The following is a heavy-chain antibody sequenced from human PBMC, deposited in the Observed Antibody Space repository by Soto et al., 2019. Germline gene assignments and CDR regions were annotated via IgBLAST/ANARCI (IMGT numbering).Heavy chain of an antibody. J-gene: IGHJ6*03. Sequence: SETLSLTCTVSGGSISSSSYYWGWIRQPPGKGLEWIGSIYYSGSTYYNPSLKSRVTISVDTSKNQFSLKLSSVTAADTAVYYCARLRDYYYYMDVWGKGTTVTVSS. V-gene: IGHV4-39*01. CDR1: GGSISSSSYY. CDR3: ARLRDYYYYMDV. CDR2: IYYSGST.